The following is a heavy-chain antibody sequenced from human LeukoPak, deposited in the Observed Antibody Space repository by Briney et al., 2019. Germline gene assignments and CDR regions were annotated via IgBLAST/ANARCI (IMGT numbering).Heavy chain of an antibody. CDR3: ARDRTLRGYNWFDP. CDR1: GGSFSGYY. V-gene: IGHV4-34*01. J-gene: IGHJ5*02. Sequence: SETLSLTCAVYGGSFSGYYWSWIRQPPGKGLEWIGEINHSGSTNYNPSLKSRVTISVDTSKNQFSLKLSSVTAADTAVYYCARDRTLRGYNWFDPWGQGTLVTVSS. CDR2: INHSGST.